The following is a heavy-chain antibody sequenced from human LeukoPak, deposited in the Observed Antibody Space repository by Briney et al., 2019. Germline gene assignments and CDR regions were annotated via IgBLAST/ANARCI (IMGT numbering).Heavy chain of an antibody. CDR3: AGQYDFWSGSLAY. CDR1: GGSINDYY. V-gene: IGHV4-59*01. CDR2: MSYTGST. J-gene: IGHJ4*02. D-gene: IGHD3-3*01. Sequence: SETLSLTCAVSGGSINDYYWSWIRQSPGKGLEWIGYMSYTGSTDSHPSLKSRVTISLDTSKNQFSLHLKSVTAADTAVYFCAGQYDFWSGSLAYWGQGTPVTVSS.